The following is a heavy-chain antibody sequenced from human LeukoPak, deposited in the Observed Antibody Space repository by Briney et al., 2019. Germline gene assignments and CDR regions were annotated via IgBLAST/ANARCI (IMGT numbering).Heavy chain of an antibody. D-gene: IGHD4-23*01. V-gene: IGHV1-2*02. Sequence: GASVKVSCKASGYTFTGYYMHWVRQAPGQGLEWMEWINPNSGGTNYAQKFQGRVTMTRDTSISTAYMELSRLRSDDTAVYYCARGLNSGYYYYGMDVWGQGTTVTVSS. CDR2: INPNSGGT. J-gene: IGHJ6*02. CDR3: ARGLNSGYYYYGMDV. CDR1: GYTFTGYY.